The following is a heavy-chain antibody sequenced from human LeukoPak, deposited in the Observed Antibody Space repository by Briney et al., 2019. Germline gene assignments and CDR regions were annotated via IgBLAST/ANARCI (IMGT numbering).Heavy chain of an antibody. CDR3: AKGDLGFGRFYFDY. CDR2: ISGSGGTT. CDR1: GFTFTSYA. D-gene: IGHD3-16*01. Sequence: GGSLRLSCAASGFTFTSYAMKWVRQAPGEGLEGGSSISGSGGTTYNADSVKGRFTISRDNSKNTLYLQMNNLRAEDTAVYYCAKGDLGFGRFYFDYWGHGNLVTVSP. J-gene: IGHJ4*01. V-gene: IGHV3-23*01.